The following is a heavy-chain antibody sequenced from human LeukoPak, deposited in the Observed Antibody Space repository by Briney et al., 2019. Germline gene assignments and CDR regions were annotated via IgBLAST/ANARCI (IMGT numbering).Heavy chain of an antibody. CDR3: TRYDSDTAMLDY. CDR1: GFTFSSYD. CDR2: MNYGGTS. J-gene: IGHJ4*02. Sequence: GSLRLSCAASGFTFSSYDMTWVRQPPGKGLEWIGSMNYGGTSHYNPSLKSRVTISVDTSKKHFSLKLSSVTAADTAVYYCTRYDSDTAMLDYWGQGTLVTVSS. V-gene: IGHV4-39*01. D-gene: IGHD3-22*01.